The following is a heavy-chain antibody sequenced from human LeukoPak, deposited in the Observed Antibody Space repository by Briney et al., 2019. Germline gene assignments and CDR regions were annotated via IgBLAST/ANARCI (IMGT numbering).Heavy chain of an antibody. J-gene: IGHJ6*02. D-gene: IGHD3-9*01. Sequence: ASVKVSCKASGYTFTSYDINWVRQATGQGLEWMGWMNPNSGNTGYAQKFQGRVTMTRNTSISTAYMELSSLRSEDTAVYYCARPVDILTGYSSLARYYYYGMDVWGQGTTVSVSS. CDR2: MNPNSGNT. CDR3: ARPVDILTGYSSLARYYYYGMDV. V-gene: IGHV1-8*01. CDR1: GYTFTSYD.